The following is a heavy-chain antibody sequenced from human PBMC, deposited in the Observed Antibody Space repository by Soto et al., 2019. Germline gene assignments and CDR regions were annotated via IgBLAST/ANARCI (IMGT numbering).Heavy chain of an antibody. CDR3: VGGRGRLVGFDY. CDR2: IDHSGNT. Sequence: QVQLQQWGAGLLTPSETLSLTCAVHADSFSDYYWIWIRQPPGKGLEWIGEIDHSGNTNYSPSLKSRVTMSADTSKNQCSLQVTYVTAADTAVYYCVGGRGRLVGFDYWGQGTLVTVSS. D-gene: IGHD1-26*01. V-gene: IGHV4-34*01. CDR1: ADSFSDYY. J-gene: IGHJ4*02.